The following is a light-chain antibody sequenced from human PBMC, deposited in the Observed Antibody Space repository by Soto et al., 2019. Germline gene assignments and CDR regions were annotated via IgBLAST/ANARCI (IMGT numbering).Light chain of an antibody. CDR2: EVN. V-gene: IGLV2-14*01. Sequence: QSVLTQPASVSGSPGQSITISCTGTSNDVGGYRYVSWFQQHPGKAPKLVIYEVNNRPSGVSNRFSGSKSGNTASLTVSGLQAEDEADYYCSSYAGSSNVFGTGTKLTVL. CDR3: SSYAGSSNV. J-gene: IGLJ1*01. CDR1: SNDVGGYRY.